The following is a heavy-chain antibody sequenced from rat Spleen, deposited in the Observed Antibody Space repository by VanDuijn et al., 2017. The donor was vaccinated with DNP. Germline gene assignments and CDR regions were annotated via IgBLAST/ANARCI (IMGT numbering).Heavy chain of an antibody. CDR1: GFTFSDYY. CDR2: ISATGSSP. D-gene: IGHD1-7*01. CDR3: AAYYGDDPFDY. J-gene: IGHJ2*01. V-gene: IGHV5-7*01. Sequence: EVQLVESGGGLVQPGRSLKLSCAASGFTFSDYYMAWVLQAPTKGLEWVATISATGSSPYYLDSVKGRFTVSRYNAQRTLYLQMESLRSEDTATYYCAAYYGDDPFDYWGQGVMVTVSS.